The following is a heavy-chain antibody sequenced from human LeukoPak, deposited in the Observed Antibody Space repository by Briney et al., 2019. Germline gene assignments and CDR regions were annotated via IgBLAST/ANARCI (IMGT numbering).Heavy chain of an antibody. V-gene: IGHV3-21*01. J-gene: IGHJ4*02. CDR2: ISSSSSYI. CDR3: ARAPHPYCSGGNCIYFDY. D-gene: IGHD2-15*01. Sequence: GGSLRLSCAASGFTFSSYSMNWVRQAPGKGLEWVSSISSSSSYIYYTDSVKGRFTLSRDNAKKSLYLQMNSLRAEDTAVYYCARAPHPYCSGGNCIYFDYWGQGTLVTVSS. CDR1: GFTFSSYS.